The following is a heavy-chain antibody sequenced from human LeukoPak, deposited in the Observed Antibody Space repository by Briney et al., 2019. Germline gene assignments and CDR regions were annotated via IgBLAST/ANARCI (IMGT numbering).Heavy chain of an antibody. CDR3: ARDRNGDPQTPDYYFDY. V-gene: IGHV3-33*01. J-gene: IGHJ4*02. D-gene: IGHD4-17*01. Sequence: PGRSLRLSCAASGFTFSSYGMHWVRQAPGKGLERVAVIWYDGSNKYYADSVQGRFTISRDNSKNTLYLRMNSLRAEDTAVYYCARDRNGDPQTPDYYFDYWGQGTLVTVSS. CDR2: IWYDGSNK. CDR1: GFTFSSYG.